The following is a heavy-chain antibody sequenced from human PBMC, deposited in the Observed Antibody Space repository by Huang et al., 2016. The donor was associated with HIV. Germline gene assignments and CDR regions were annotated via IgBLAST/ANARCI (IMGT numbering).Heavy chain of an antibody. CDR3: VKERGSSRARSSFDF. D-gene: IGHD6-13*01. Sequence: QVRLVASGGGVVQPGASLTISCSASGFPFSAYGMDWVRQAPGKWLEWVSFIRYDGNNDYLIGSVKGRFTISRDNSNNTLYLRMNSLRPEDTAVYYCVKERGSSRARSSFDFWGQGTSVIVSS. J-gene: IGHJ3*01. CDR1: GFPFSAYG. V-gene: IGHV3-30*02. CDR2: IRYDGNND.